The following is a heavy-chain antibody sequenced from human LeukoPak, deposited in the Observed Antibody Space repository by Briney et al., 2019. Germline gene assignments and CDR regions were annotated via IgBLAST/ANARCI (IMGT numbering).Heavy chain of an antibody. Sequence: PGGSLRLSCAASGFTFSTYCMSWVRQAPGKGLEWVANIKEDGSEKYYVGSVKAPFTVSRANAKTSLYLQMNSLRAEDTAVYYCARGESWAFDFWGQGTLVTVSS. D-gene: IGHD1-26*01. CDR3: ARGESWAFDF. CDR1: GFTFSTYC. V-gene: IGHV3-7*05. J-gene: IGHJ4*02. CDR2: IKEDGSEK.